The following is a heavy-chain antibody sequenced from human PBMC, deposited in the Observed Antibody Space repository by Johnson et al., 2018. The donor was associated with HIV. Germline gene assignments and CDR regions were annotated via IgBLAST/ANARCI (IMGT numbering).Heavy chain of an antibody. J-gene: IGHJ3*02. V-gene: IGHV3-30*02. Sequence: QEQLVESGGGLVQPGGSLRLSCAASGFTFSSYGMHWVRQVSGKGLEWVAFIRYDGSNKYYADSVKGRFTISRDNSKNTLYLQMNSLRAEDTAVYYCAKDAVTDDAVDIWGQGTMVTVSS. D-gene: IGHD4-17*01. CDR2: IRYDGSNK. CDR1: GFTFSSYG. CDR3: AKDAVTDDAVDI.